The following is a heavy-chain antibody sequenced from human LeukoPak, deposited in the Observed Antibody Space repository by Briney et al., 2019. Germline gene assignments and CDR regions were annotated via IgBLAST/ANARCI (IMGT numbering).Heavy chain of an antibody. D-gene: IGHD1-26*01. Sequence: GGSLRLSCAASGFTFSSYAMSWVRQAPGKGLEWVSAISGSRGSTYYADSVKGRFTISRDNSKNTLYLQMNSLRAEDTAVYYCAKDEGLVGATTFDYWGQGTLVTVSS. CDR1: GFTFSSYA. J-gene: IGHJ4*02. CDR3: AKDEGLVGATTFDY. V-gene: IGHV3-23*01. CDR2: ISGSRGST.